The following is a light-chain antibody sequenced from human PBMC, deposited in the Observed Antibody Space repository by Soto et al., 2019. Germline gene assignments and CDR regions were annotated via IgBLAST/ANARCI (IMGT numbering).Light chain of an antibody. CDR2: DAS. CDR1: QNIGDNY. V-gene: IGKV3-20*01. J-gene: IGKJ3*01. CDR3: QQFGRSPRFT. Sequence: IVLTQSPGTLSLSPGDRATLSCRASQNIGDNYLAWYQQKPDQAPRLLIYDASRRATGIPERFSGSGSGTDFTLTINRLEPEDFAVYYCQQFGRSPRFTFGPGTKVDIK.